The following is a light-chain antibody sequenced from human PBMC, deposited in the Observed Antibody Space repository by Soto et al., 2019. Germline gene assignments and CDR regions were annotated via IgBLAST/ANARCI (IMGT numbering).Light chain of an antibody. Sequence: EIVLTQSPGALSLSPGEGATLSCRASQSVNSRYLGWYQQKPGQAPRLLIYAASTRATGIPDRFSGSGSGTDFTLTISRLEPKDFAVYYCQQYSSAPITFGQGTRLEIK. J-gene: IGKJ5*01. CDR3: QQYSSAPIT. CDR1: QSVNSRY. CDR2: AAS. V-gene: IGKV3-20*01.